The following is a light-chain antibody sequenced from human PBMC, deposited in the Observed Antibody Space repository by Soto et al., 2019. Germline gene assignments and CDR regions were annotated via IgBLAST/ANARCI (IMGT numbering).Light chain of an antibody. V-gene: IGKV1-5*01. CDR1: QSIGRW. CDR2: DAS. J-gene: IGKJ1*01. Sequence: DMQMTQTPPTLSASVGDTVTVTWPASQSIGRWLAWYQQKPGKAPKLLIFDASTLENGVPARFSGSRSGPEFSLTISSLQPDDFATYYCQQYYSYGTLGQGTKVDSK. CDR3: QQYYSYGT.